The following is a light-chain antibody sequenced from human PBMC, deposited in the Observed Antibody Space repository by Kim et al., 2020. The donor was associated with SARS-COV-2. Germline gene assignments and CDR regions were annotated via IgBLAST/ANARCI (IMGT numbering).Light chain of an antibody. CDR1: QGISNY. Sequence: ASVGERFTITCRASQGISNYLAWYQQKPGKVPKLLIYAASTLLSGVPSRSSGSGSVTDFTLTISSLQPEDVATYYCQKYNSAPLTFGGGTKVDIK. V-gene: IGKV1-27*01. CDR2: AAS. J-gene: IGKJ4*01. CDR3: QKYNSAPLT.